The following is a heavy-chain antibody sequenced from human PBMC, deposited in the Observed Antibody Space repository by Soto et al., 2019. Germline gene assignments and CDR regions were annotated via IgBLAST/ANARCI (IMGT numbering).Heavy chain of an antibody. CDR2: ISYRGTT. D-gene: IGHD2-21*02. CDR3: VRHPGIVTAVNFDF. Sequence: QLQVQESGPGLVKPSETLSLRCTVSGTSIGSSTYYWGWVRQPPGKSPEWMGSISYRGTTYYNPSLQSRVTISADSSKNQLSLLLTSVSAADMAVYYCVRHPGIVTAVNFDFWGQGTLVTVSS. J-gene: IGHJ4*02. V-gene: IGHV4-39*01. CDR1: GTSIGSSTYY.